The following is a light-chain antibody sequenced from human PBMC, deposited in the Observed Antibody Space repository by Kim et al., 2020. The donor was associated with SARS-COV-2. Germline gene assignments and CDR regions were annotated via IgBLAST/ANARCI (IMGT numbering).Light chain of an antibody. V-gene: IGKV3-11*01. CDR2: DAS. J-gene: IGKJ4*01. Sequence: LSPGDRATLTRRASQSVSGYLAWYQQQPGQAPRLLIYDASNRATGLPARFSGSGSGTYFTLTINSLEPEDFAVYYCQQRNDWPPAFGGGTKVDIK. CDR1: QSVSGY. CDR3: QQRNDWPPA.